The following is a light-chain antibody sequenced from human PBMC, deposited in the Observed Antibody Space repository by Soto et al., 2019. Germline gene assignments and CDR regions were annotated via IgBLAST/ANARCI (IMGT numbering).Light chain of an antibody. Sequence: QSVLTQPPSVSGAPGQTVSISCTGSSSNIGAGYEVHWYQQLPGTAPKLIISGNNYRPSGVPDRFSGSKSGASGYLAIAGLQTEDEAEYFCLTFDTTRSAVFGGGTKLTVL. J-gene: IGLJ2*01. CDR2: GNN. CDR1: SSNIGAGYE. CDR3: LTFDTTRSAV. V-gene: IGLV1-40*01.